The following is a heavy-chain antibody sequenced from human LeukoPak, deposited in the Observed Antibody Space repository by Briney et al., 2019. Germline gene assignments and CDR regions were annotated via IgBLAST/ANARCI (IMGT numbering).Heavy chain of an antibody. CDR1: GGTFNNYD. V-gene: IGHV1-8*03. D-gene: IGHD5-18*01. J-gene: IGHJ4*02. CDR2: INPNSGNT. CDR3: ARGVGHRGQEHSYVYYFDY. Sequence: ASVKVSCKASGGTFNNYDINWVRQATGQGLEWMGWINPNSGNTDYAQKFQGRVTITRDTSISTAYMELSSLRSEDTAVYYCARGVGHRGQEHSYVYYFDYWGQGPLVTVSS.